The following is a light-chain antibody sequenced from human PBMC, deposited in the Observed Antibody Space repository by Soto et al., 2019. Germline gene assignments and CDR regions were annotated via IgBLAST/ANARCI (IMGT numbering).Light chain of an antibody. V-gene: IGKV3-15*01. CDR2: GAS. CDR3: QQYDDWPPSYT. Sequence: TVMTQSPATLSVSPGERATLSCRVSQSVSSNLAWYQQKPGQAPRLLIYGASTRATGIPVRISGSGSGTEFTLTISSLQSEDFAVYYCQQYDDWPPSYTFGQGTKLEIK. J-gene: IGKJ2*01. CDR1: QSVSSN.